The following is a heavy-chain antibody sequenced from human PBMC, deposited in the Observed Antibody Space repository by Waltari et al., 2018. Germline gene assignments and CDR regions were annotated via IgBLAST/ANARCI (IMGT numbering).Heavy chain of an antibody. Sequence: QVQLQESGPGLVKPSETLSLTCAVSGYSISSGSYWGWIRQPPGKGLEWIGSIYHSGSTYYNPSLKSRVTISVDTSKNQFSLKLSSVTAADTAVYYCARQSSLGELLPPDYWGQGTLVTVSS. V-gene: IGHV4-38-2*01. CDR3: ARQSSLGELLPPDY. J-gene: IGHJ4*02. CDR2: IYHSGST. CDR1: GYSISSGSY. D-gene: IGHD3-16*01.